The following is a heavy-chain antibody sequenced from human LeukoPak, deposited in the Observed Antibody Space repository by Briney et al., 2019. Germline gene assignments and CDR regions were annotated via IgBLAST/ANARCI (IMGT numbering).Heavy chain of an antibody. Sequence: SETLSLTCTVSGGSISGSSYHWGWIRQPPGKGLEWIGSINYRGHTYYNPSLESRFTISVDTAKNQFSLTVSSVTAADTALYYCAPTYSYTGGGYEYWGQGTLVTVFS. CDR3: APTYSYTGGGYEY. CDR2: INYRGHT. D-gene: IGHD5-18*01. V-gene: IGHV4-39*01. CDR1: GGSISGSSYH. J-gene: IGHJ4*02.